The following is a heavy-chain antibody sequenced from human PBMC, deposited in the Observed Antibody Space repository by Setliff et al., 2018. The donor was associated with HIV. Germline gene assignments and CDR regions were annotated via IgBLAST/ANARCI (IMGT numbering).Heavy chain of an antibody. D-gene: IGHD3-22*01. CDR1: GTSFSDYY. CDR2: VNHSGST. Sequence: SETLSLTCAVYGTSFSDYYWTWLRQPPGKGLEWIGEVNHSGSTNYNPALKSRVTISIDTSKNQFSLKLNSVTAADTAVYYCAREDYYDSSGYAFEIWGQGTMVTVSS. J-gene: IGHJ3*02. V-gene: IGHV4-34*01. CDR3: AREDYYDSSGYAFEI.